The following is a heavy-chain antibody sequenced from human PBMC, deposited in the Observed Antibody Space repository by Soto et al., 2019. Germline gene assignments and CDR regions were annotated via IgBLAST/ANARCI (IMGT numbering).Heavy chain of an antibody. Sequence: QVQLQESGPGLVKPSQTLSLTCTVSGGSISSGTYHWTWIRQHPGKGLERIGYISYSGSTNYNPSLNSRVTISVDTAKNRFPRRLSAVTSADTAVYYCAREINYYDTSGDSYFDYWGQGTLVTVSS. CDR3: AREINYYDTSGDSYFDY. V-gene: IGHV4-31*03. CDR1: GGSISSGTYH. D-gene: IGHD3-22*01. J-gene: IGHJ4*02. CDR2: ISYSGST.